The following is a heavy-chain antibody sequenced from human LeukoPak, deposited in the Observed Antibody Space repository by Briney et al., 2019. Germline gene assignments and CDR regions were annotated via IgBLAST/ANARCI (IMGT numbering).Heavy chain of an antibody. CDR1: GFTFSSYS. CDR3: TREGNYGSGSYCYDY. J-gene: IGHJ4*02. Sequence: GGSLRLSCAASGFTFSSYSMNWVRQAPGKGLEWVSSISSSSSYIYYADSVKGRFTISRDNAKNSLYLQMNSLRAEDTAVYYYTREGNYGSGSYCYDYWGQGTLVTVSS. V-gene: IGHV3-21*01. CDR2: ISSSSSYI. D-gene: IGHD3-10*01.